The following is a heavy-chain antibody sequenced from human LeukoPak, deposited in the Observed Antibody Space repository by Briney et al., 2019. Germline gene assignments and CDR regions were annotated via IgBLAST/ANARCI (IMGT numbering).Heavy chain of an antibody. D-gene: IGHD2-15*01. J-gene: IGHJ3*01. V-gene: IGHV3-53*01. CDR1: GFTVRSNY. Sequence: GGSLRLSCTASGFTVRSNYMSWVRQSPRKGLEWVSIMYSGGSTDYADPVKGRFIISRDHSKNTLYLQMNSLRAEDTAVYYRARDRYCSGGSCYGDAFDLWGQGTMVTVSS. CDR2: MYSGGST. CDR3: ARDRYCSGGSCYGDAFDL.